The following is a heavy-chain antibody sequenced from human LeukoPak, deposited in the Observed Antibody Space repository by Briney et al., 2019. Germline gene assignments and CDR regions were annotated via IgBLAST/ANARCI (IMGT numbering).Heavy chain of an antibody. CDR2: IYYSGST. CDR3: ARRNYGGNPGRYWYFDL. D-gene: IGHD2-21*01. Sequence: SETLSLTCTVSGGSISSYYWNWIRQSPGKGLEWIGYIYYSGSTSYNPSLESRVTISVDTSKNQFSLKLSSVTAADTAVYYCARRNYGGNPGRYWYFDLWGRGTLVTVSS. J-gene: IGHJ2*01. CDR1: GGSISSYY. V-gene: IGHV4-59*01.